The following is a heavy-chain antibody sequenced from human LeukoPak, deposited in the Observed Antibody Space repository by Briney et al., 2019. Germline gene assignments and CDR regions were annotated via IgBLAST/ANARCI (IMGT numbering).Heavy chain of an antibody. J-gene: IGHJ5*02. D-gene: IGHD2-2*01. V-gene: IGHV3-23*01. CDR2: ISGSGNTT. Sequence: GGSLRLSCAASGFTFSSFTMSWVRLAPGKGLEWVSTISGSGNTTFYADFVRGRFTTSRDNSKNTLDLQMNSLRAEDTAVYYCAKDQYQLPRGWFDPWGQGTLVTVSS. CDR1: GFTFSSFT. CDR3: AKDQYQLPRGWFDP.